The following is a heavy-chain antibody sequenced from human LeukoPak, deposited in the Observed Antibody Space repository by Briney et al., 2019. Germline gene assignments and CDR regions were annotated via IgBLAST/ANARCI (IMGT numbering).Heavy chain of an antibody. D-gene: IGHD5-12*01. CDR3: ARHGRGMVATYNDY. Sequence: SETLSLTCTVPGGSISSYYWSWIRQPPGKGLEWIGYIYYSGSTNYNPSLKSRVAISVDTSKNQFSLKLSSVTAADTAVYYCARHGRGMVATYNDYWGQGTLVTVSS. CDR2: IYYSGST. V-gene: IGHV4-59*08. J-gene: IGHJ4*02. CDR1: GGSISSYY.